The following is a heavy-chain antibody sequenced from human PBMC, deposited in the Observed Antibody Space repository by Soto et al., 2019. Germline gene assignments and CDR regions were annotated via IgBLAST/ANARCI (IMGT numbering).Heavy chain of an antibody. V-gene: IGHV6-1*01. D-gene: IGHD2-21*01. CDR3: VREVAPRGFDP. CDR2: TYYRSKWYS. CDR1: GDSVSSSSAL. Sequence: SQTLSLTCAISGDSVSSSSALWNWIIHSPSRGLEWLGRTYYRSKWYSDYAESVKGRITINPDTSKNQFSLQLNSVAPEDTAVYYCVREVAPRGFDPWGQGTLVTVSS. J-gene: IGHJ5*02.